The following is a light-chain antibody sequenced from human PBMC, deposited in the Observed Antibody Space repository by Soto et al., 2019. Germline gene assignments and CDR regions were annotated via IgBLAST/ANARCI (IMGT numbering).Light chain of an antibody. Sequence: EIVLRQSPATLSLPPGERATLSCRASQGVRGSHLAWYQQKSGQAPRLLIYGASSRASGIPDRFTGSGSGTDFTLTITRLEPEDFAVYYCHQYADTPRTFGPGTKVDIK. CDR3: HQYADTPRT. CDR1: QGVRGSH. CDR2: GAS. J-gene: IGKJ3*01. V-gene: IGKV3-20*01.